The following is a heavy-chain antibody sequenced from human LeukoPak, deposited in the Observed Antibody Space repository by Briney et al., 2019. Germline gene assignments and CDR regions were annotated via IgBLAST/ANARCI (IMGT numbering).Heavy chain of an antibody. J-gene: IGHJ1*01. CDR2: IIPIFGTA. V-gene: IGHV1-69*13. D-gene: IGHD6-13*01. CDR3: ARHSSSWYREYFQH. CDR1: GGTFSSYA. Sequence: SVTVSCQASGGTFSSYAISWVRQAPGQGLDWMGGIIPIFGTANYAQKFQGRVTITADESTSTAYMELSSLRSEDTAVYYCARHSSSWYREYFQHWGQGTLVTVSS.